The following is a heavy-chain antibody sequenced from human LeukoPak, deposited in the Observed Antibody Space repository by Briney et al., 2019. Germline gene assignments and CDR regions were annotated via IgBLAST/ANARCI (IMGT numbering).Heavy chain of an antibody. CDR2: INPNSGGT. CDR1: GYSFADYY. CDR3: ARDHYGSGSYYTPF. Sequence: ASVKASCKASGYSFADYYMHWVRQAPGQGLEWLGWINPNSGGTNYAQKFQGRVTMTRDTSISTAYMELSRLRSDHTAVYYCARDHYGSGSYYTPFWGQGTLVTVSS. V-gene: IGHV1-2*02. D-gene: IGHD3-10*01. J-gene: IGHJ4*02.